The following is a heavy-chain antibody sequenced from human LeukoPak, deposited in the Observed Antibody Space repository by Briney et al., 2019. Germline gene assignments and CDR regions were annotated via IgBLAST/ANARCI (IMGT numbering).Heavy chain of an antibody. D-gene: IGHD2-2*01. CDR2: ISALSGKT. CDR3: ARAYCGRTSCYFDF. J-gene: IGHJ3*01. V-gene: IGHV1-18*01. Sequence: ASVKVSCKTSGYTFSYHGITWVRQAPGQGLEWMGWISALSGKTNYARNLQGRVTMTTDTSTSTAYMELRSLRSDDTAVYYCARAYCGRTSCYFDFWGQGTMVIVSS. CDR1: GYTFSYHG.